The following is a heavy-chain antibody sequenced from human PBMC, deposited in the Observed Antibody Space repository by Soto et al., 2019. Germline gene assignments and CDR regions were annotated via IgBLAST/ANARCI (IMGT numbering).Heavy chain of an antibody. CDR3: ARVGYSHGPLGLFDY. CDR2: IIPIFGTA. Sequence: ASVKVSCKASGGTFSSYAISWVRQAPGQGLEWMGGIIPIFGTANYAQKFQGRVTITADESTSTAYMELSSLRSEDTAVYYCARVGYSHGPLGLFDYWGQGNLVTVSS. V-gene: IGHV1-69*13. CDR1: GGTFSSYA. J-gene: IGHJ4*02. D-gene: IGHD5-18*01.